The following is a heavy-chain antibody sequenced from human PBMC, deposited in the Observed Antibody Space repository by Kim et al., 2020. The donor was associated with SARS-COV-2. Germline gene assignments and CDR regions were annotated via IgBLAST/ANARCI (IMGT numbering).Heavy chain of an antibody. CDR3: ARRGVQDGTGLDY. Sequence: SETLSLTCTVSGGSISSYYWSWIRQPPGKGLEWIGYIYYSGSTNYNPSLKSRVTISVDTSKNQFSLKLSSVTAADTAVYYCARRGVQDGTGLDYWGQGTLVTVSS. D-gene: IGHD3-10*01. CDR1: GGSISSYY. V-gene: IGHV4-59*08. CDR2: IYYSGST. J-gene: IGHJ4*02.